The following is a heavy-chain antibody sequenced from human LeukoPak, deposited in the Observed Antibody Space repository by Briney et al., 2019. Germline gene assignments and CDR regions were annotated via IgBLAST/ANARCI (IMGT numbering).Heavy chain of an antibody. CDR1: GFTFSSYW. V-gene: IGHV3-74*01. CDR2: INSDGTST. J-gene: IGHJ5*02. CDR3: ARSFWIGDYAT. D-gene: IGHD4-17*01. Sequence: PGGSLRLSCAASGFTFSSYWMHWVRQAPGKGLVWVSRINSDGTSTSYADSVKGRFTISRDNAKNSLYLQMNSLRVEDTAVYYCARSFWIGDYATWGQGTLVTVSS.